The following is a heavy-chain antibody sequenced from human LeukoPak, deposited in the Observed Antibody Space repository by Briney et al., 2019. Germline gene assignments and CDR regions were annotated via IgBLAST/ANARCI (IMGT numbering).Heavy chain of an antibody. CDR2: ITGSGGNT. CDR3: AKQGENYGDSVIDY. J-gene: IGHJ4*02. V-gene: IGHV3-23*01. Sequence: PGGSLRLSCAASGFTFSSYAMSWVRQAPGRGLEWVSVITGSGGNTYYADSVKGRFTISRDNSKNTLYLQMNSLRAEDTALYYCAKQGENYGDSVIDYWGQGTLVTVSS. CDR1: GFTFSSYA. D-gene: IGHD4-17*01.